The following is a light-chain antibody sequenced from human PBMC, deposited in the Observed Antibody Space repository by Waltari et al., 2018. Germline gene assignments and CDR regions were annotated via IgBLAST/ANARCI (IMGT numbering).Light chain of an antibody. Sequence: QSALTQPPSVSGSPGQSVTTSCTGTRTHVVAYDYVPWYQQRPGKAPNLTIYDVTERPSGVPDRFSGSKSDNKASLTISGLQADDEADYYCCSYAGRYTNYVFGSGTKVTVL. J-gene: IGLJ1*01. CDR3: CSYAGRYTNYV. V-gene: IGLV2-11*01. CDR2: DVT. CDR1: RTHVVAYDY.